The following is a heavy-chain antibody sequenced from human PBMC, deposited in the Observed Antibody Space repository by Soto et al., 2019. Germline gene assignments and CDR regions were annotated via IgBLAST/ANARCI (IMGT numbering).Heavy chain of an antibody. CDR1: GGSISSSSYY. V-gene: IGHV4-39*01. J-gene: IGHJ6*02. Sequence: QLQLQESGPGLVKPSETLSLTCTVSGGSISSSSYYWGWIRQPPGKGLEWIGSIYYSGSTYYNPSLKSRVTISVDTSKNQFSLKLSSVTAADTAVYYCARQPLPAAIFHYYYYGMDVWGQGTTVTVSS. CDR2: IYYSGST. D-gene: IGHD2-2*02. CDR3: ARQPLPAAIFHYYYYGMDV.